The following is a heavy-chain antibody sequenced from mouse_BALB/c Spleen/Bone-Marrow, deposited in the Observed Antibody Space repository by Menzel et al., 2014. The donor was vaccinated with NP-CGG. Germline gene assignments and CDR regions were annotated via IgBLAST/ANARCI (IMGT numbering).Heavy chain of an antibody. CDR1: GYTFTNYW. Sequence: VQGVESGAELVRPGASVKLSCKASGYTFTNYWLNWVKQRPGQGLEWIGNIYPSDSYTNYNQKFKDKATLTVDKSSCTAYMQLSSPTSEDSAVYYCTRDFHGTSSMDYWGQGTSVTVSS. J-gene: IGHJ4*01. CDR2: IYPSDSYT. V-gene: IGHV1-69*02. CDR3: TRDFHGTSSMDY. D-gene: IGHD1-1*01.